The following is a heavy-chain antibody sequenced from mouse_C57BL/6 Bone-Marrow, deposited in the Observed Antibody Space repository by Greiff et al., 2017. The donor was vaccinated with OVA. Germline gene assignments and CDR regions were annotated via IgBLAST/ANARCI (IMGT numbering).Heavy chain of an antibody. J-gene: IGHJ2*01. V-gene: IGHV1-53*01. CDR3: ARGAVVAPYFDY. D-gene: IGHD1-1*01. CDR1: GYTFTSYW. Sequence: QVQLKQPGTELVKPGASVKLSCKASGYTFTSYWMHWVKQRPGQGLEWIGNINPSNGGTNYNEKFKSKATLTVDKSSSTAYMQLSSLTSEDSAVYYCARGAVVAPYFDYWGQGTTLTVSS. CDR2: INPSNGGT.